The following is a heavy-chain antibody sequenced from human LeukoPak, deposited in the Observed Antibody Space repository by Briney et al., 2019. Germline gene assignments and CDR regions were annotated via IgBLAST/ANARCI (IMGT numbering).Heavy chain of an antibody. CDR2: IYYSGST. D-gene: IGHD5-18*01. Sequence: PSETLSLTCTVSGGSISSYYWSWIRQPPGKGLEWIGYIYYSGSTNYNPSLKSRVTISVDTSKNQFSLKLSSVTAADTAVYYCARESTGRGYSYGARDDYFDYWGQGTLVTVSS. J-gene: IGHJ4*02. CDR1: GGSISSYY. CDR3: ARESTGRGYSYGARDDYFDY. V-gene: IGHV4-59*01.